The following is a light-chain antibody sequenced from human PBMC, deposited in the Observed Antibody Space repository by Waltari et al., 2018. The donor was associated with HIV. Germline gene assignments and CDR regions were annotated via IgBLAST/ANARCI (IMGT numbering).Light chain of an antibody. J-gene: IGLJ2*01. Sequence: SYVLTQPPSVSVPPGQTARIPCGGDNIGAKTVNWFQHNPGQAPVLVLYDASGRPSGIPERVSGSNSGNAATLTISRVEAGDEADYYCQVWDSETDHVIFGGGTKLTVL. V-gene: IGLV3-21*02. CDR3: QVWDSETDHVI. CDR1: NIGAKT. CDR2: DAS.